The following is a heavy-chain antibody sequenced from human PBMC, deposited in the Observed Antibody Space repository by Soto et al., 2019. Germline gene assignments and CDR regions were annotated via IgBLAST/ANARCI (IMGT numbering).Heavy chain of an antibody. CDR2: INPNSGGT. Sequence: QVQLVQSGAEVKKPGASVKVSCKASGYTFTGYYMHWVRQAPGQGLEWMGWINPNSGGTNYAQKFQGRVTMTTDTSTSTAYMELRSLRSDDTAVYYCARTDYGDYNFDLWGRGTLVTVSS. CDR3: ARTDYGDYNFDL. D-gene: IGHD4-17*01. J-gene: IGHJ2*01. CDR1: GYTFTGYY. V-gene: IGHV1-2*02.